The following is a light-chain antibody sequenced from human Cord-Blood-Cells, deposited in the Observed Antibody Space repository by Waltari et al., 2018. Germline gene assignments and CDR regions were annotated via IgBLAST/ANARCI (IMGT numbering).Light chain of an antibody. CDR1: QSVSSN. J-gene: IGKJ2*01. V-gene: IGKV3-15*01. CDR3: QQYNNWPT. Sequence: EIVMTQSPATLSVSPGERATLSCRASQSVSSNLAWYQQKPGQAPRPLIYGASTRTTGIPARFSGSGSGTEFTLTISSLQSEDFAVDYCQQYNNWPTFGQGTKLEIK. CDR2: GAS.